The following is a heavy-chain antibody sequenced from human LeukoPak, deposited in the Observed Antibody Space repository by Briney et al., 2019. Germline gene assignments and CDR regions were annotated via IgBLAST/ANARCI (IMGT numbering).Heavy chain of an antibody. D-gene: IGHD5-18*01. Sequence: ASVKVSCKASGYTFTSYAMHWVRQAPGQRLEWMGWINAGNGNTKYSQKFQGRVTITADESTSTAYMELSSLRSEDTAVYYCARDLGYSYGSGLYYYYMDVWGKGTTVTVSS. CDR3: ARDLGYSYGSGLYYYYMDV. V-gene: IGHV1-3*01. CDR2: INAGNGNT. CDR1: GYTFTSYA. J-gene: IGHJ6*03.